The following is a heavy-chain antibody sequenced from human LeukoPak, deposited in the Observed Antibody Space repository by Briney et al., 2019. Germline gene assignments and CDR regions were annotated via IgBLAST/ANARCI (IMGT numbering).Heavy chain of an antibody. CDR2: IYTSGST. Sequence: SETLSLTCTVSGGSISSYYWSWIRQPAGKGLEWIGRIYTSGSTNYNPSLKSRVAMSVDTSKNQFSLKLSSVTAAVTAVYYCARETDYYGSGSYYKGYNWFDPWGQGTLVTVSS. CDR3: ARETDYYGSGSYYKGYNWFDP. D-gene: IGHD3-10*01. V-gene: IGHV4-4*07. J-gene: IGHJ5*02. CDR1: GGSISSYY.